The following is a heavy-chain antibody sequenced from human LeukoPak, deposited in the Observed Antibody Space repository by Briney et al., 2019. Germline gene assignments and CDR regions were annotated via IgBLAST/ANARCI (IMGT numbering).Heavy chain of an antibody. V-gene: IGHV4-31*03. CDR1: GGSISSGGYY. D-gene: IGHD3-3*01. CDR3: ACGGSFWSGYYAPFDY. Sequence: SQTLSLTCTVSGGSISSGGYYWSWIRQHPGKGLEWIGYIYYSGSTYYNPSLKSRVTISVDTSKNQFSLKLSSVTAADTAVYYCACGGSFWSGYYAPFDYWGQGTLVTVSS. CDR2: IYYSGST. J-gene: IGHJ4*02.